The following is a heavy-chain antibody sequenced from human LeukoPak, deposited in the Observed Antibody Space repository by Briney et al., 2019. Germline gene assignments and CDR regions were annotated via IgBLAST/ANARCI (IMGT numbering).Heavy chain of an antibody. J-gene: IGHJ4*02. CDR1: GYTFTSYY. D-gene: IGHD3-9*01. Sequence: ASVKVSCKASGYTFTSYYMHWVRQAPGQGLEWMGIINPSGGSTSYAQKFQGRVTITADESTSTAYMELSSLRSEDTAVYYCARGGRTRDRVDYDILTGYSPSDYWGQGTLVTVSS. CDR3: ARGGRTRDRVDYDILTGYSPSDY. V-gene: IGHV1-46*01. CDR2: INPSGGST.